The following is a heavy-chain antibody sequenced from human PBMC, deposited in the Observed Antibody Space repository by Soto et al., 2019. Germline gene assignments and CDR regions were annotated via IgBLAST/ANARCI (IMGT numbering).Heavy chain of an antibody. CDR2: ISGSGDFT. CDR1: GFTFSTYA. V-gene: IGHV3-23*01. D-gene: IGHD4-17*01. J-gene: IGHJ4*02. CDR3: AKDYGGNPFDY. Sequence: EVQLLESGGGLVQPGGSLRLSCAASGFTFSTYAMAWVRQAPGKGLEWVSVISGSGDFTYYVDSVKGRFTISRDNSENTLYLQMNSLRAEDTAQYYCAKDYGGNPFDYWGQGTLVTVSS.